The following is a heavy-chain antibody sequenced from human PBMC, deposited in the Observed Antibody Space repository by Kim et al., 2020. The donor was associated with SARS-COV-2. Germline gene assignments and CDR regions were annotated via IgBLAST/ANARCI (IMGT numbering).Heavy chain of an antibody. J-gene: IGHJ6*03. Sequence: YNSPSLKSRVTLSADTSKNQFSLRLSFVTAADTAVYYCARIDSSYLYRDVWGKGTSVNVSS. V-gene: IGHV4-39*01. CDR3: ARIDSSYLYRDV.